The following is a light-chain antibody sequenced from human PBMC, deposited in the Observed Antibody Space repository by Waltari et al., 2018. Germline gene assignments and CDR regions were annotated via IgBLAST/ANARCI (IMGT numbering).Light chain of an antibody. V-gene: IGKV3-15*01. CDR1: QSVSRN. Sequence: EIVMTKSPAPLSVSPGERANLSCRASQSVSRNLAWYQQKPGQAPRLLMYGASTRATGIPARFSGSGSGTEFTLTISSLQSEDFALYYCQQYNNWPRTFGQGTKVEIK. J-gene: IGKJ1*01. CDR2: GAS. CDR3: QQYNNWPRT.